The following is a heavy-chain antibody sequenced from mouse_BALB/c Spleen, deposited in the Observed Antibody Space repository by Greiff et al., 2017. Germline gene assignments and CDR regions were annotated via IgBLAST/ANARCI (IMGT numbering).Heavy chain of an antibody. CDR1: GYTFTSYW. Sequence: LQQPGSELVRPGASVKLSCKASGYTFTSYWMHWVKQRHGPGLEWIGNIYPGSGSTNYDEKFKSKGTLTVDTSSSTAYMHLSSLTSEDSAVYYCTRGGLRNYWGQGTTLTVSS. CDR2: IYPGSGST. CDR3: TRGGLRNY. V-gene: IGHV1S22*01. D-gene: IGHD2-4*01. J-gene: IGHJ2*01.